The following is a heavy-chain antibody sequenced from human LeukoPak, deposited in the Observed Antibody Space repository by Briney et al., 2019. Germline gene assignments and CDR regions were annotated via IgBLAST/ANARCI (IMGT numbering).Heavy chain of an antibody. J-gene: IGHJ4*02. CDR1: GFTFSSYW. CDR3: ARRIQGMAPYYFDY. V-gene: IGHV3-74*01. D-gene: IGHD5-24*01. CDR2: INSEGGST. Sequence: GGSLRLSCTASGFTFSSYWMHGVRQAPGEGLVWGPRINSEGGSTSYADSVKGRFTISRDNAKNKLYLQMNSLRAEDTAVYYCARRIQGMAPYYFDYWGQGTLVTVSS.